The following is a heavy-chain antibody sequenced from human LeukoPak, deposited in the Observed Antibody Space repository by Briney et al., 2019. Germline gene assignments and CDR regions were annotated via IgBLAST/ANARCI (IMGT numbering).Heavy chain of an antibody. J-gene: IGHJ4*02. D-gene: IGHD2-2*01. CDR3: AKGVEEYQLLHFDY. CDR1: GFTFNNYA. Sequence: GGSLRLSCAASGFTFNNYAMSWFRQTPGKGLEWVSAISGSGGSTYYADSVKGRFTISRDNSKNTLYLQMNSLRAEDTAVYYCAKGVEEYQLLHFDYWGQGTLVTVSS. V-gene: IGHV3-23*01. CDR2: ISGSGGST.